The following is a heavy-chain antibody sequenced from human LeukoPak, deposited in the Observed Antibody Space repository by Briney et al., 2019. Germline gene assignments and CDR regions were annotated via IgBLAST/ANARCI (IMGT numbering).Heavy chain of an antibody. CDR2: VNPKTGNT. CDR1: GYTFTSYD. V-gene: IGHV1-8*01. Sequence: GASVKVSCKASGYTFTSYDINWVRQATGQGLEWMGWVNPKTGNTGYAQNFQGRVTMTRDTSISKAYMELSSLRSEDTAVYYCARGLFWFGDLKTHWFDPWGQGTLVTVSS. D-gene: IGHD3-10*01. J-gene: IGHJ5*02. CDR3: ARGLFWFGDLKTHWFDP.